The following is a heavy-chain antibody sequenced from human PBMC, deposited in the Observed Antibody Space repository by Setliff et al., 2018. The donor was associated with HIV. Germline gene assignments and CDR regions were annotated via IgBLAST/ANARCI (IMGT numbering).Heavy chain of an antibody. J-gene: IGHJ6*03. CDR3: ARARGSVGYYGSGTMYHMDV. D-gene: IGHD3-10*01. V-gene: IGHV4-34*01. CDR1: GGSFSEYY. CDR2: INHSGST. Sequence: PSETLSLTCAVYGGSFSEYYWSWIRQSPGKGLEWIGEINHSGSTHYNPPLKSRATISVDTSKNQFSLRLNSVTAADTATYYCARARGSVGYYGSGTMYHMDVWGKGTTVTVSS.